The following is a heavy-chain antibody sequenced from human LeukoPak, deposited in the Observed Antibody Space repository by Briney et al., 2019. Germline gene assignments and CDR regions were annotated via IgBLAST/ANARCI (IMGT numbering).Heavy chain of an antibody. CDR1: GFVFSTYA. Sequence: GRSLRLSCAVSGFVFSTYAMHWVRQAPGKGLEWVAVILYDGTNQYYADSVKGRFTISRDNSRNTLYLQMNSLKVEDTAVYYCARDFRDYLDYVAYFDSWGQGTLVTVSS. D-gene: IGHD4-17*01. V-gene: IGHV3-30-3*01. J-gene: IGHJ4*02. CDR2: ILYDGTNQ. CDR3: ARDFRDYLDYVAYFDS.